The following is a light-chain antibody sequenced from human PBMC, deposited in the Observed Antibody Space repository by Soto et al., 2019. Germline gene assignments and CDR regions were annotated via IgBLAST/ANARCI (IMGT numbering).Light chain of an antibody. Sequence: EIVMTQSPAILSMSPEERATLSCRASQNVGTSLAWYQQIPGQAPRLLMYGASTRATSIPARFSGSGSGTEFTLTISSLQSEDFAVYYCQQYNNRPPMYTFGQGTKLEIK. CDR3: QQYNNRPPMYT. CDR2: GAS. J-gene: IGKJ2*01. V-gene: IGKV3-15*01. CDR1: QNVGTS.